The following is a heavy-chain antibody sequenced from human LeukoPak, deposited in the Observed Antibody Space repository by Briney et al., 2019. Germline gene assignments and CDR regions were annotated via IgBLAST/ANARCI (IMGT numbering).Heavy chain of an antibody. V-gene: IGHV4-59*01. CDR2: VYYSGDST. D-gene: IGHD4-17*01. CDR1: GDSFRGYY. Sequence: SETLSLACTVSGDSFRGYYWHWLRQPPGKGLEWIGCVYYSGDSTDYNPSLKSRVTMSADSSKNQSSLKPNSVSAADTAVYYCARLMTTLTMGRTFDVWGQGTMVTVSS. J-gene: IGHJ3*01. CDR3: ARLMTTLTMGRTFDV.